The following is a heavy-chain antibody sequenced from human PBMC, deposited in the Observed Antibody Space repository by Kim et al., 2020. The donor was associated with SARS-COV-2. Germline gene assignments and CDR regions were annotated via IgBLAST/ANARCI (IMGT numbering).Heavy chain of an antibody. CDR3: VREPAN. V-gene: IGHV3-11*01. CDR1: GFSFSDYY. J-gene: IGHJ4*02. CDR2: INSDGSSM. Sequence: GGSLRLSCAASGFSFSDYYMNWIRQAPGQGLEWVAYINSDGSSMRYADSENGRFSISRDNAKKSLSLQMNSLTPEDTAVYYVVREPANWGQGTLVTGSS.